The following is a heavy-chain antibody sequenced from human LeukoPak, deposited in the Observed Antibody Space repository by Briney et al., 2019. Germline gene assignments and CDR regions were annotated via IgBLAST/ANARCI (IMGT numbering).Heavy chain of an antibody. V-gene: IGHV3-64*01. D-gene: IGHD6-13*01. CDR3: AKDRGSGAAAGEFDY. J-gene: IGHJ4*02. CDR2: ISSNGGST. Sequence: GGSLRLSCAASGFTFSSYAMHWVRQAPGKGLEYVSAISSNGGSTYYANSVKGRFTISRDNAKNSLYLQMNSLRAEDTALYYCAKDRGSGAAAGEFDYWGQGTLVTVSS. CDR1: GFTFSSYA.